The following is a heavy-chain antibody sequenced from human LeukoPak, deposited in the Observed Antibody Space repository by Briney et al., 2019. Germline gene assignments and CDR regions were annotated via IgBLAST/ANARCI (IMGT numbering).Heavy chain of an antibody. CDR3: AKDRSSGWYNR. V-gene: IGHV3-23*01. CDR1: GFTFSSYA. J-gene: IGHJ5*02. Sequence: GGSLRLSCAASGFTFSSYAMSWVRQAPGKGLEWVSAISGSGGSTYYAESVKGRFTISRDNSKNTLYLQMNSLRAEDTSVYYCAKDRSSGWYNRWGQGTLVTVSS. D-gene: IGHD6-19*01. CDR2: ISGSGGST.